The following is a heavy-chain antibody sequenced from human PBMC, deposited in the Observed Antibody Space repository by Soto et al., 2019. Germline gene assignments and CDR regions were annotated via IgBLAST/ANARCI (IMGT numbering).Heavy chain of an antibody. V-gene: IGHV1-69*12. J-gene: IGHJ4*02. D-gene: IGHD6-13*01. Sequence: QVQLVQSGAEVKKPGSSVKVSCKASGGTFSSYAISWVRQAPGQGLEWMGGIIPIFGTANYAQKFQGRVTIXXDXAXITDYRELSSLSSEDTAVYYCARDPQFTAAGTRFDYWGQGTLVTVSS. CDR2: IIPIFGTA. CDR1: GGTFSSYA. CDR3: ARDPQFTAAGTRFDY.